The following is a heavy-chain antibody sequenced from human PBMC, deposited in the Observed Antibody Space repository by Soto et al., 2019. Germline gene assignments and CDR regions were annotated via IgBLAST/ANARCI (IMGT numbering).Heavy chain of an antibody. V-gene: IGHV4-59*01. CDR2: IYYSGST. CDR3: ARDRGYGGNSGGLYYFDY. Sequence: QVQLQESGPGLVKPSETLSLTCTVSGGSISSYYWSWIRQPPGKGLEWIGYIYYSGSTNYNPSLKSRVAISVDTSKNQCSLKLSSVTAADTAVYYCARDRGYGGNSGGLYYFDYWGQGTLVTVSS. D-gene: IGHD4-17*01. CDR1: GGSISSYY. J-gene: IGHJ4*02.